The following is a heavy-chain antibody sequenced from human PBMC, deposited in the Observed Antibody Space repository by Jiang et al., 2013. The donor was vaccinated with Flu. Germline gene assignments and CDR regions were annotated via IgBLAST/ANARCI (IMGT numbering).Heavy chain of an antibody. CDR1: VAPSVVTT. D-gene: IGHD3-10*01. CDR2: SITWEH. Sequence: SLTCTVSVAPSVVTTGAGSGSPQGRDWSGLGISITWEHQLXPSLKSRVTISVDTSKNQFSLKLSSVTAADTAVYYCARARGLYVGGYFDYWGQGTLVTVSS. CDR3: ARARGLYVGGYFDY. J-gene: IGHJ4*02. V-gene: IGHV4-59*01.